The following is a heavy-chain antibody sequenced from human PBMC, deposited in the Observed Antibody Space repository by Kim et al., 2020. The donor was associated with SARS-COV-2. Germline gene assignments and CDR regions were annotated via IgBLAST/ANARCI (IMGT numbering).Heavy chain of an antibody. CDR2: IYYSGST. V-gene: IGHV4-31*03. Sequence: SETLSLTCTVSGGSISSGGYYWSWIRQHPGKGLEWIGYIYYSGSTYYNPSLKSRVTISVDTSKNQFSLKLSSVTAADSAVYYCARARGGTRIVVVIGAFDIWGQRTMGTVSS. D-gene: IGHD3-22*01. CDR1: GGSISSGGYY. J-gene: IGHJ3*02. CDR3: ARARGGTRIVVVIGAFDI.